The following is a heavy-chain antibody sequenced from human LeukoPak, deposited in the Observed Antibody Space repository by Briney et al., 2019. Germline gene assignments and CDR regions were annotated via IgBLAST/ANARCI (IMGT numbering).Heavy chain of an antibody. CDR1: GYTFTGYY. D-gene: IGHD3-10*01. V-gene: IGHV1-2*02. CDR3: ARRSITMVRGVSSWFDL. J-gene: IGHJ5*02. CDR2: INPNSGGT. Sequence: ASVKVSCKASGYTFTGYYMHWVRQAPGQGLEWMGWINPNSGGTNYAQKFQGRVTMTRDTSISTAYMELSRLRSDDTAVYYCARRSITMVRGVSSWFDLWGQGTLVTVSS.